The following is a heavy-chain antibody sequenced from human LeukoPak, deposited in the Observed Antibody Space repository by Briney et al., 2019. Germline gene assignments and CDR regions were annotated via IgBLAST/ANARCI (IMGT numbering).Heavy chain of an antibody. D-gene: IGHD2-2*02. Sequence: VASVKVSCKASGYTFTSYDINWVRQATGQGLEWMGWMNPNSGNTGHAQKFQGRVTMTRNTSISTAYMELSSLRSEDTAVYYCARVSAILFMDVWGQGTTVTVSS. J-gene: IGHJ6*02. CDR3: ARVSAILFMDV. CDR2: MNPNSGNT. V-gene: IGHV1-8*01. CDR1: GYTFTSYD.